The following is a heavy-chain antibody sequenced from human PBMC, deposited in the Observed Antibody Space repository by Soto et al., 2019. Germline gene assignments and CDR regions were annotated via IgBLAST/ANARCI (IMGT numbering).Heavy chain of an antibody. CDR2: ISSTTNYI. V-gene: IGHV3-21*06. CDR3: ARESEDLTSNFDY. CDR1: GFTFTRYS. J-gene: IGHJ4*02. Sequence: GGSLRLSCAASGFTFTRYSMNWVRQAPGKGLEWVSSISSTTNYIYYGDSMKGRFTISRYNAKNSLYLEMNSLRAEDTAVYYCARESEDLTSNFDYWGQGTLVTVYS.